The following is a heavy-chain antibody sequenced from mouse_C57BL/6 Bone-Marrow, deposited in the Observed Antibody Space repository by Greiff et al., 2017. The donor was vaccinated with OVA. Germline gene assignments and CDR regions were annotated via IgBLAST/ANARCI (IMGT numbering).Heavy chain of an antibody. D-gene: IGHD2-3*01. CDR3: TICLLPWFAY. V-gene: IGHV6-6*01. J-gene: IGHJ3*01. CDR1: GFTFSDAW. CDR2: IRNKANNNAT. Sequence: EVQLQESGGGLVQPGGSMKLSCAASGFTFSDAWMDWVRQSPEKGLEWVAEIRNKANNNATYYAESVKGRFTISRDASKSSVYLTMNSLRAEDTGIYYCTICLLPWFAYWGQGTLVTVSA.